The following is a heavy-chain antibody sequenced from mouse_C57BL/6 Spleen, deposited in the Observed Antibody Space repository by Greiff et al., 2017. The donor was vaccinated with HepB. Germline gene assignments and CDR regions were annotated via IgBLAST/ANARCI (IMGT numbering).Heavy chain of an antibody. V-gene: IGHV3-6*01. CDR3: ARKVTTGSYWYFDV. CDR2: ISYDGSN. J-gene: IGHJ1*03. CDR1: GYSITSGYY. D-gene: IGHD2-2*01. Sequence: DVKLQESGPGLVKPSQSLSLTCSVTGYSITSGYYWNWLRQFPGNKLEWMGYISYDGSNNYNPSLKNRISITRDTSKNQFFLKLNSVTTEDTATYYCARKVTTGSYWYFDVWGTGTTVTVSS.